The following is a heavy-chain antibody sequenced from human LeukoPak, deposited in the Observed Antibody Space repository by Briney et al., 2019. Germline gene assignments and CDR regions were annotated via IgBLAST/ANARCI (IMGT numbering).Heavy chain of an antibody. CDR2: INPNSGGT. D-gene: IGHD3-3*01. CDR1: GYTFTGYY. Sequence: ASVKVSCKASGYTFTGYYMHWVRQAPGQGLEWMGWINPNSGGTNYAQKFQGWVTMTRDTSISTAYMELSRLRSDDTAVYYCARDPKDTIFGVVNDYYYMDVWGKGTTVTVSS. J-gene: IGHJ6*03. CDR3: ARDPKDTIFGVVNDYYYMDV. V-gene: IGHV1-2*04.